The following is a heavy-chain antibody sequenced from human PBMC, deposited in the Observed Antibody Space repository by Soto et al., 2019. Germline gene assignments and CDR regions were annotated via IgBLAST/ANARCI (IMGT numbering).Heavy chain of an antibody. CDR1: GIPVSSNY. CDR2: LHSGGDT. CDR3: ARDEPYYYASRMDV. D-gene: IGHD3-10*01. Sequence: EVQLVESGGGLVQPGGSLRLSCVASGIPVSSNYMTWVRQAPGKGLEWVSVLHSGGDTYYANSVKGRFTISRHDSTNTLFLQMNSLTDEDTAVYYCARDEPYYYASRMDVWGQGTTVTVSS. V-gene: IGHV3-53*04. J-gene: IGHJ6*02.